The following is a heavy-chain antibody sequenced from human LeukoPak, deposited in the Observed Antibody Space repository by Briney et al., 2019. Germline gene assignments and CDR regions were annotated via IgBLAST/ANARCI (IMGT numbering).Heavy chain of an antibody. CDR1: GFTFRSYA. V-gene: IGHV3-30*04. Sequence: GGSLRLSCAASGFTFRSYAMHWVRQAPGKGLEWEAAISYDGSNKKYADSVKGRFTISRDNSKNTLYLQMNSLRAEDTAVYYCARGPYSSGWYLGDYWGQGTLVTVSS. CDR3: ARGPYSSGWYLGDY. D-gene: IGHD6-19*01. J-gene: IGHJ4*02. CDR2: ISYDGSNK.